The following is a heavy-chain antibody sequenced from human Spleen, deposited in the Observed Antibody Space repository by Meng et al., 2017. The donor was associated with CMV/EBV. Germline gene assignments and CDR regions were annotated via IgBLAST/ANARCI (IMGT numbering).Heavy chain of an antibody. Sequence: GESLKISCTASGFIFTDYYMSWIRQAPGKGLEWVSYIYSSGTTMYYADSVKGRFTISRDNARNSLYLQMNSLTVDDTAVYYCARDWGEEEGAFDIWGQGTMVTVSS. CDR1: GFIFTDYY. CDR3: ARDWGEEEGAFDI. V-gene: IGHV3-11*01. D-gene: IGHD3-16*01. CDR2: IYSSGTTM. J-gene: IGHJ3*02.